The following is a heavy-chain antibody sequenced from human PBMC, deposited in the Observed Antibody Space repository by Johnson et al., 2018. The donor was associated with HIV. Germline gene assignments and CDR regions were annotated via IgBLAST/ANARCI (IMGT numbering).Heavy chain of an antibody. Sequence: EVQLVESGGGLVQPGGSLRLSCAASGFTFSCYDMHWVRQATGKGLEWVSTVGTADDKYYPGSVQGRFTISRDDSKNTLYLQMNSLRAEDAAVYYCASGAAAAPDAFDIWGQGTMVTVSS. CDR1: GFTFSCYD. CDR2: VGTADDK. J-gene: IGHJ3*02. V-gene: IGHV3-13*01. CDR3: ASGAAAAPDAFDI. D-gene: IGHD6-13*01.